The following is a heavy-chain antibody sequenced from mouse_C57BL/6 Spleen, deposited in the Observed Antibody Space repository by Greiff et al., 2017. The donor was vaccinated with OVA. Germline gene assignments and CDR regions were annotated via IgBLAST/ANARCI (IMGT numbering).Heavy chain of an antibody. Sequence: VKLQESGPGLVQPSQSLSITCTVSGFSLTSYGVHWVRQSPGKGLEWLGVIWSGGSTDYNAAFISRLSISKDNSKSQVFFKMISLQADDTAIYYCARPGSRDYAMDYWGQGTSVTVSS. V-gene: IGHV2-2*01. J-gene: IGHJ4*01. CDR3: ARPGSRDYAMDY. CDR2: IWSGGST. D-gene: IGHD1-1*01. CDR1: GFSLTSYG.